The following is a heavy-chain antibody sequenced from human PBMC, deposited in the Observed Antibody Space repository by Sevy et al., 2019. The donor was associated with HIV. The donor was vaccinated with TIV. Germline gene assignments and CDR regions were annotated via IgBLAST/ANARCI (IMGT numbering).Heavy chain of an antibody. CDR1: GYTFTGYY. CDR3: TKGGSLQQLVLFES. CDR2: INPNGGGT. Sequence: ASVKVSCKASGYTFTGYYMHWVRQAPGQRLEWMGWINPNGGGTNYALKFQGRVTMTRDTSISTAYMELRRLTSDDTAVYYCTKGGSLQQLVLFESWGQGALVTVSS. J-gene: IGHJ4*02. D-gene: IGHD6-13*01. V-gene: IGHV1-2*02.